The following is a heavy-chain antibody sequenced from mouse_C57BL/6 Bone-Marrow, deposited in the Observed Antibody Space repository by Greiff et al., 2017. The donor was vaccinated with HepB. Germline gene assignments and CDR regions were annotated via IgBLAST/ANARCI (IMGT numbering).Heavy chain of an antibody. V-gene: IGHV6-3*01. CDR3: TAGSLDGYLYYFDY. CDR1: GFTFSNYW. J-gene: IGHJ2*01. D-gene: IGHD2-3*01. CDR2: IRLKSDNYAT. Sequence: DVMLVESGGGLVQPGGSMKLSCVASGFTFSNYWMNWVRQSPEKGLEWVAQIRLKSDNYATHYAESVKGRFTISRDDSKSSVYLQMNNLRAEDTGIYYCTAGSLDGYLYYFDYWGQGTTLTVSS.